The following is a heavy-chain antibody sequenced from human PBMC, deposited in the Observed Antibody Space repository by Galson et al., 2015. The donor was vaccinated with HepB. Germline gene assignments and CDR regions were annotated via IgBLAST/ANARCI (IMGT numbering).Heavy chain of an antibody. CDR1: GFTFSSYS. V-gene: IGHV3-48*01. CDR2: ISSSSSTI. Sequence: SLRLSCAASGFTFSSYSMNWVRQAPGKGLEWVSYISSSSSTIYYADSVKGRFTISRDNAKNTLYLQMNSLRAEDTAVYYCARTVGEDWYFDLWGRGTLVTVSS. CDR3: ARTVGEDWYFDL. D-gene: IGHD3-10*01. J-gene: IGHJ2*01.